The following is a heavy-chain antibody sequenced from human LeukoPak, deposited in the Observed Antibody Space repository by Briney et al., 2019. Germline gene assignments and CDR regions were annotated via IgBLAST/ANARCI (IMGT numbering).Heavy chain of an antibody. D-gene: IGHD1-26*01. CDR1: GFTFSSYW. CDR2: ISSDGSST. V-gene: IGHV3-74*01. Sequence: PGGSLRLSCAASGFTFSSYWMHWVRQAPGKGLVWVSRISSDGSSTSYADSVKGRSTISRDNAKNTLHLQMNTLRSEDTAVYYCARGGPYSASDYWGQRTLVTVSS. J-gene: IGHJ4*02. CDR3: ARGGPYSASDY.